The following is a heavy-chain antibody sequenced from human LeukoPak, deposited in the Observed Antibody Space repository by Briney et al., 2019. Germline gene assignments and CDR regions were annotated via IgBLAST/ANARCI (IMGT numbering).Heavy chain of an antibody. D-gene: IGHD6-19*01. CDR2: INPNSGGT. J-gene: IGHJ4*02. CDR3: ARFFGSGWYLDY. Sequence: ASVKVSCKASGYSFSSYGIFWVRQAPGQGLEWMGWINPNSGGTNYAQKFQGRVTMTRDTSISTAYMELSRLRSDDTAVYYCARFFGSGWYLDYWGQGTLVTVSS. V-gene: IGHV1-2*02. CDR1: GYSFSSYG.